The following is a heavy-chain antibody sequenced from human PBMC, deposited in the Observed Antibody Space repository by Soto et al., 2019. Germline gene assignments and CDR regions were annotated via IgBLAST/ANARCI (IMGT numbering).Heavy chain of an antibody. Sequence: SVKVSCKASGVTFSSYAISWVRQAPGQGLEWMGGIIPIFGTANYAQKFQGRVTITADKSTSTAYMELSSLRSEDTAVYYCARDHNPKYYDSSWLSRFDYWGQGTLVTVP. D-gene: IGHD3-22*01. CDR1: GVTFSSYA. CDR3: ARDHNPKYYDSSWLSRFDY. CDR2: IIPIFGTA. V-gene: IGHV1-69*06. J-gene: IGHJ4*02.